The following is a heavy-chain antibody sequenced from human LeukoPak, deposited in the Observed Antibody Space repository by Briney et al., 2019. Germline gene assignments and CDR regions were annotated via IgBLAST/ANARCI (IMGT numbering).Heavy chain of an antibody. CDR2: IYTSGST. CDR1: GGSINSDSYY. CDR3: ARTEATDSSGWDYFDY. J-gene: IGHJ4*02. V-gene: IGHV4-61*02. Sequence: SETLSLTCTVSGGSINSDSYYWSWIRQPAGKGLEWIGRIYTSGSTNYNPSLKSRVTMSVDTSKNQFSLKLSSVTAADTAVYYCARTEATDSSGWDYFDYWGQGTLVTVSS. D-gene: IGHD3-22*01.